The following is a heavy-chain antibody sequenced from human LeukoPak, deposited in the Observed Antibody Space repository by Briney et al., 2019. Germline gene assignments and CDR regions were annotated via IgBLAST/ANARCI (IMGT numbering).Heavy chain of an antibody. J-gene: IGHJ5*02. Sequence: GASVKVSCKASGYTFTNYGIGWVRQAPGQGLEWMGWISGYHGNTNYAQKFQDRVTMTIDTSTSTAYMQLRSLRSDDTAVYYCARVQKQVSRSRFDPWGQGTLVIVSS. CDR2: ISGYHGNT. D-gene: IGHD1-26*01. CDR3: ARVQKQVSRSRFDP. CDR1: GYTFTNYG. V-gene: IGHV1-18*01.